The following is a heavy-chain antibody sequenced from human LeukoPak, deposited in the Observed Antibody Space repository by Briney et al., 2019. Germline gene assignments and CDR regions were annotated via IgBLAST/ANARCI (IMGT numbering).Heavy chain of an antibody. V-gene: IGHV3-11*04. CDR3: ASGLPSMDV. Sequence: PGGSLRLSCAASGFTFSDYSLNWIRQAPGKGLEWVSYSSGSGSTIYSADFVRGRFTISRDNAKNSLYLQMNSLRAEDTAVYYCASGLPSMDVWGQGTTVTVSS. CDR1: GFTFSDYS. D-gene: IGHD2-15*01. CDR2: SSGSGSTI. J-gene: IGHJ6*02.